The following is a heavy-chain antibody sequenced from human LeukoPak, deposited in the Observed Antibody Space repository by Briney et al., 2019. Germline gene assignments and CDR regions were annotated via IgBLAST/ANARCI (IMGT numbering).Heavy chain of an antibody. V-gene: IGHV4-39*01. Sequence: PSETLSLTCTVSGGSISSSGYYWAWIRQPPGKGLEWIGSIDYRGSTYYDPSLRSRVTISVDTSRNQSSLKLTPVTAADTALFYCARLLAAPQTDYFDYWGQGILVTAFS. D-gene: IGHD6-25*01. CDR1: GGSISSSGYY. CDR3: ARLLAAPQTDYFDY. J-gene: IGHJ4*02. CDR2: IDYRGST.